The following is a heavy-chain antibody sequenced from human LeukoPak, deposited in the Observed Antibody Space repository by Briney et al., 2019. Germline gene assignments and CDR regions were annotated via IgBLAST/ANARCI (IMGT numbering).Heavy chain of an antibody. CDR3: GKNRYSGSLSPFDI. CDR1: GFTFSDCA. J-gene: IGHJ3*02. D-gene: IGHD1-26*01. CDR2: ISYDGNNK. Sequence: GGSLRLSCAASGFTFSDCAMHWVRQAPGKGLEWVALISYDGNNKYYTDSVKGRFIISRDNSKNTLYLQMNSLRAEDTAVYYCGKNRYSGSLSPFDIWGQGTMVTVSS. V-gene: IGHV3-30-3*01.